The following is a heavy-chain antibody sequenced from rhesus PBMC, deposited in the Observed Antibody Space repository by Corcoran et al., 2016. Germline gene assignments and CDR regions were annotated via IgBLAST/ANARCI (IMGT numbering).Heavy chain of an antibody. CDR3: AREGGSGIAAAFDY. Sequence: QVQLQEPGPGLVKPSQTLSPTRAISGDSVSSNRATWHGNRQAPWRGLEWLGRTYYRSKWYNDYAQSVQNRISINPDTSKNQFSLQLNSVTPEDMAVYYCAREGGSGIAAAFDYWGQGVLVTVSS. CDR2: TYYRSKWYN. V-gene: IGHV6-1*01. J-gene: IGHJ4*01. CDR1: GDSVSSNRAT. D-gene: IGHD6-43*01.